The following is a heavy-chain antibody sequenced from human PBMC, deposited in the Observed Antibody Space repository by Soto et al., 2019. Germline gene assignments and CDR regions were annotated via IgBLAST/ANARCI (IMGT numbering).Heavy chain of an antibody. V-gene: IGHV3-30-3*01. Sequence: QVQLVESGGGVVQPGRSLRLSCAASGFTFSSYAMHWFRQAPGKGLEWVAVISYDGSNKYYADSVKGRFTISRDNSKNTLYLQMNSLRAEDTAVDYCARDRYGSDRRFDYWGQGTLVTVSS. CDR2: ISYDGSNK. D-gene: IGHD3-10*01. J-gene: IGHJ4*02. CDR1: GFTFSSYA. CDR3: ARDRYGSDRRFDY.